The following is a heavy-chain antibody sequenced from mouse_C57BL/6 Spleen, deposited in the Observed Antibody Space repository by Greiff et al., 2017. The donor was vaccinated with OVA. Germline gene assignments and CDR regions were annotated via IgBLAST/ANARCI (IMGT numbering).Heavy chain of an antibody. Sequence: QVQLQQPGPELVKPGASVKLSCKASGYTFTSYWMHWVKQRPGQGLEWIGNINPSNGGTNYNEKFKSKATLTVDKSSSTAYMQLSSLTSEDSAVYYCARDDYDDYYAMDYWGQGTSVTVSS. CDR2: INPSNGGT. D-gene: IGHD2-4*01. CDR1: GYTFTSYW. V-gene: IGHV1-53*01. CDR3: ARDDYDDYYAMDY. J-gene: IGHJ4*01.